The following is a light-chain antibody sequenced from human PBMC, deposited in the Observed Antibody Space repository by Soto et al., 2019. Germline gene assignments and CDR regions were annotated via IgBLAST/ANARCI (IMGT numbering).Light chain of an antibody. V-gene: IGKV3-20*01. CDR3: HRYDASPPFS. CDR2: GTS. Sequence: EIVLTQSPGTLSLSPGERATLSCRASQSVSTTYLAWYQQKAGQPPRLVIYGTSRRATGIPDRFSGSGSGPDFTLTISRLEPEDFAVYYCHRYDASPPFSFGPGTKVDF. J-gene: IGKJ3*01. CDR1: QSVSTTY.